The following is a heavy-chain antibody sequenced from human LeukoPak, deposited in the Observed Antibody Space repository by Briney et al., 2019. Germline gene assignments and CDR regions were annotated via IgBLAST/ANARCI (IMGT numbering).Heavy chain of an antibody. D-gene: IGHD2/OR15-2a*01. Sequence: PSETLSLTCTVSGVSIGSAGYFWTWIRQHPGKGLEWIGYISYSGSISYNPALESRVAISLDTSKNQFSLKLSSVTAADTAMYYCVSRPYNRRNSYHGVFDYWAREPWSPSPQ. CDR3: VSRPYNRRNSYHGVFDY. CDR2: ISYSGSI. J-gene: IGHJ4*02. CDR1: GVSIGSAGYF. V-gene: IGHV4-31*03.